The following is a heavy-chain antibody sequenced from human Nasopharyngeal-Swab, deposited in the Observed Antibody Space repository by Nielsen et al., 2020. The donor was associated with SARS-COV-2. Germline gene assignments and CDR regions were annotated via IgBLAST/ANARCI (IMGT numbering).Heavy chain of an antibody. CDR3: ARTKWLRFGYYYGMDV. Sequence: VRQAPGKGLEWVANIKQDGSEKYYVDSVKGRFTISRDNAKNSLYLQMNSLRAEDTAAYYCARTKWLRFGYYYGMDVWGQGTTVTVSS. J-gene: IGHJ6*02. V-gene: IGHV3-7*01. CDR2: IKQDGSEK. D-gene: IGHD5-12*01.